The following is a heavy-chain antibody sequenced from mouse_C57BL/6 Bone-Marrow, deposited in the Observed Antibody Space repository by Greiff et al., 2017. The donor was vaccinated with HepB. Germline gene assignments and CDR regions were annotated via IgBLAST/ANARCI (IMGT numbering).Heavy chain of an antibody. CDR2: IDPENGDT. CDR3: TPLLGLYWSFDV. J-gene: IGHJ1*03. V-gene: IGHV14-4*01. Sequence: VQLQQSGAELVRPGASVKLSCTASGFNIKDDYMHWVKQRPEQGLEWIGWIDPENGDTEYASKFQGKATITADTSSNTAYLQLSSLTSEDTAVYSCTPLLGLYWSFDVWGTGTTVTVSS. CDR1: GFNIKDDY. D-gene: IGHD4-1*01.